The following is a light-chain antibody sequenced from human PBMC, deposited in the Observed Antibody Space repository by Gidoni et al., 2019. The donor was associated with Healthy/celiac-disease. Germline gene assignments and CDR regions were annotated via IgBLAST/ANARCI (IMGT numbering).Light chain of an antibody. Sequence: DIQMTQSPSTMSASVGDRVTITCRASQSISSWLAWYQQKPGKAPKLLIYDASSLESGVPSRFSGSGSGTEFTLTISSLQPDDFATYYCQQYNSYPLIFGGXTKVEIK. CDR1: QSISSW. J-gene: IGKJ4*01. CDR2: DAS. CDR3: QQYNSYPLI. V-gene: IGKV1-5*01.